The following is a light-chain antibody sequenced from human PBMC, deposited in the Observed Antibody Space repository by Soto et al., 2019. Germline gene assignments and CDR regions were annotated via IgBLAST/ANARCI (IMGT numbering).Light chain of an antibody. CDR1: SSNIGAGFD. Sequence: QSVLTQPPSVSGAPGQRVTISCSGSSSNIGAGFDVRWYQQLPGTAPKLLMYANIKRPSGVPDRISGSKSGTAASLAITGLQAEDEADYYCQSYDISLSGYVFGTGNKLTVL. J-gene: IGLJ1*01. CDR2: ANI. V-gene: IGLV1-40*01. CDR3: QSYDISLSGYV.